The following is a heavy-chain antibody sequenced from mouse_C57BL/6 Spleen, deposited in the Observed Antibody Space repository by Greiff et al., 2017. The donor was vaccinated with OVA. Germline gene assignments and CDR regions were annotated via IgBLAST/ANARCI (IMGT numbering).Heavy chain of an antibody. CDR1: GYTFTDYY. Sequence: VKLMESGAELVRPGASVKLSCKASGYTFTDYYINWVKQRPGQGLEWIARIYPGSGNTYYNEKFKGKATLTAEKSSRTAYMQLSSLTSEDSAVYFCAREGYDGFAYWGQGTLVTVSA. J-gene: IGHJ3*01. CDR2: IYPGSGNT. CDR3: AREGYDGFAY. D-gene: IGHD2-2*01. V-gene: IGHV1-76*01.